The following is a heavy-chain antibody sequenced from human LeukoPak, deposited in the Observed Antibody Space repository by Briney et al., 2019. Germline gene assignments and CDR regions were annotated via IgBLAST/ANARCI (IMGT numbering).Heavy chain of an antibody. Sequence: SETLSLTCAVYGGSFSGYYWSWIRQPPGKGLEWIGEINHSGSTNYNPSLKSRVTISVDTSKDQFSLKLSSVTAADTAVYYCARVPSTFGGAIATWGQGTLVTVSS. V-gene: IGHV4-34*01. D-gene: IGHD3-16*02. CDR1: GGSFSGYY. J-gene: IGHJ5*02. CDR2: INHSGST. CDR3: ARVPSTFGGAIAT.